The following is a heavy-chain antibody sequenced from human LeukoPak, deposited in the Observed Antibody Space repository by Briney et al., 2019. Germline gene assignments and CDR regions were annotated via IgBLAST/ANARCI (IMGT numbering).Heavy chain of an antibody. D-gene: IGHD6-13*01. CDR3: ARGYSSSPYYFDY. J-gene: IGHJ4*02. CDR1: GFSVSNNY. CDR2: IYSGGST. V-gene: IGHV3-53*01. Sequence: PGGSLRLSCAASGFSVSNNYMIWVRQAPGKGLEWVSIIYSGGSTYYADSVKGRFTISRDNSKNTLYLQMNSLRAEDTAVYYCARGYSSSPYYFDYWGQGTLVTLSS.